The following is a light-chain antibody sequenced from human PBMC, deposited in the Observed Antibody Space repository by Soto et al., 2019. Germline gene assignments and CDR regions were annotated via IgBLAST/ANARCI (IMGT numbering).Light chain of an antibody. Sequence: QSVLTQPPSASGSPGQSVTISCTGTSTDVGGYNYVSWYQQHPGKAPKLMIYEVSKRPSGVPDRFSGSKSGSSASLAISGLQSEDEAIYYCATWDDSLNGPLFGGGTKLTVL. CDR3: ATWDDSLNGPL. CDR1: STDVGGYNY. J-gene: IGLJ2*01. V-gene: IGLV2-8*01. CDR2: EVS.